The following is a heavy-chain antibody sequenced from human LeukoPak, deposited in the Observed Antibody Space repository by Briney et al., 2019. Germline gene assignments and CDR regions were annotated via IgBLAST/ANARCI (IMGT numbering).Heavy chain of an antibody. D-gene: IGHD1-26*01. CDR2: INPSGGST. Sequence: GASVKVSFKASVYTFTSYCMHWVRQAPGQALEWMGIINPSGGSTSYAQKFQGRVTMTRDTSTHTVYMELSSLRSEDTAVYYCASSPRGLHRGSLDYGGKGTLVSVSS. CDR1: VYTFTSYC. V-gene: IGHV1-46*01. CDR3: ASSPRGLHRGSLDY. J-gene: IGHJ4*02.